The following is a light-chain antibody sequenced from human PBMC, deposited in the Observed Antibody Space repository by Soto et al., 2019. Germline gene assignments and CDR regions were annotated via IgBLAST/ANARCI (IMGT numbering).Light chain of an antibody. Sequence: QAVVTQEPSFSVSPGRTVTLTCGLSSGSVSTSYYPSWYQQTPGQAPRTLIYSTNTRSSGVPDRFSGSILGNKAALTITGAQADDEADYYCALYMGSGIWVFGGGTQLTV. CDR3: ALYMGSGIWV. J-gene: IGLJ3*02. V-gene: IGLV8-61*01. CDR2: STN. CDR1: SGSVSTSYY.